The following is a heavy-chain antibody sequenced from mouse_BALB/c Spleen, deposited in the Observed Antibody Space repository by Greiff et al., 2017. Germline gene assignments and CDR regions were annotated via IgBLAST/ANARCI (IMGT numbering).Heavy chain of an antibody. V-gene: IGHV2-3*01. Sequence: VMLVESGPGLVAPSQSLSITCNVSGFSLTSYGVSWVRQPPGKGLEWLGVIWGDGSTNYHSALISRLSISKDNSKSQVFLILNSLQTDDTATYYGAYRGPTIGTNAIDYWGQGTAVTVSS. CDR3: AYRGPTIGTNAIDY. D-gene: IGHD2-14*01. CDR1: GFSLTSYG. J-gene: IGHJ4*01. CDR2: IWGDGST.